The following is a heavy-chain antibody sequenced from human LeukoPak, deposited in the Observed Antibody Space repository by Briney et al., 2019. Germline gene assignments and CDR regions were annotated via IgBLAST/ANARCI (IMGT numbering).Heavy chain of an antibody. CDR3: ARRADRVNWFDP. J-gene: IGHJ5*02. CDR2: ISAYNDNT. Sequence: GASVKVSCKASGYTFASYGVTWGRQAPGQGLEWMGWISAYNDNTNYAQKFQGRVTMTTETSTRTAYMELRSLRSDDTAVYYCARRADRVNWFDPWGQGTLVTVSS. CDR1: GYTFASYG. V-gene: IGHV1-18*01. D-gene: IGHD3-10*01.